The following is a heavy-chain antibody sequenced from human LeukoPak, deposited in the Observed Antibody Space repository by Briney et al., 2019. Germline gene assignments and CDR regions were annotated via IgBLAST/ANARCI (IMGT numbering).Heavy chain of an antibody. CDR1: GFTFSSYA. J-gene: IGHJ2*01. CDR2: ISGSGGST. D-gene: IGHD1-26*01. Sequence: GGSLRLSSAASGFTFSSYAMSWVRQAPGKGLEWVSAISGSGGSTYYADSVKGRFTISRDNAKNSLYLQMNSLRAEDTAVYYCARVGASYWYFDLWGRGTLVTVSS. V-gene: IGHV3-23*01. CDR3: ARVGASYWYFDL.